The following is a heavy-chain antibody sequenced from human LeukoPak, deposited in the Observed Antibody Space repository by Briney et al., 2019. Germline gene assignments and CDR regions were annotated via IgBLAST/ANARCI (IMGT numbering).Heavy chain of an antibody. V-gene: IGHV1-24*01. CDR1: GYTLTELS. D-gene: IGHD3-9*01. J-gene: IGHJ6*02. Sequence: ASVKVSCKVSGYTLTELSMHWVRQAPGKGLEWMGGFDPEDGETIYAQKFQGRVTMTEDTSTDTAYMELSSLRSEDTAVYYCARGNHFDWLLSYYYYGMDVWGQGTTVTVSS. CDR2: FDPEDGET. CDR3: ARGNHFDWLLSYYYYGMDV.